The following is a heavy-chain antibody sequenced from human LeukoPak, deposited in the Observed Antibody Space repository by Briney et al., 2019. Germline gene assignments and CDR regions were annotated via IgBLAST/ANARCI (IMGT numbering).Heavy chain of an antibody. V-gene: IGHV4-59*01. J-gene: IGHJ4*02. CDR3: AREYWGSGHYFDY. CDR1: EASISSYY. D-gene: IGHD7-27*01. Sequence: SETLSLTCTVSEASISSYYWSWIRQPPGKGLEWVGHISHIGSTNYNPSLKSRVSISRDTSKKQLSLKLSSVTAADTAVYFCAREYWGSGHYFDYWGRGTLVTVFS. CDR2: ISHIGST.